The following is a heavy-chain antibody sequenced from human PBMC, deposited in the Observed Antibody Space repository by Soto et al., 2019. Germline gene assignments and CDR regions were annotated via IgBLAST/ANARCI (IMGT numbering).Heavy chain of an antibody. V-gene: IGHV1-69*06. Sequence: QVQLVQSGAEVKKPGSSVKVSCKASGGTFSSYAISWVRQAPGQGLEWMGGIIPIFGTANYAQKFQGRVTITADKSTSTAYMELSSLRSEDTAVYYCARVRIFCSSTSCYWNWFDPWGQGTLVTVSS. J-gene: IGHJ5*02. CDR3: ARVRIFCSSTSCYWNWFDP. CDR2: IIPIFGTA. D-gene: IGHD2-2*01. CDR1: GGTFSSYA.